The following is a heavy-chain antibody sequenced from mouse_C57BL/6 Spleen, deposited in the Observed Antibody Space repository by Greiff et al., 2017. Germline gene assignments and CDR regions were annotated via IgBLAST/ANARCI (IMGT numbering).Heavy chain of an antibody. D-gene: IGHD1-1*01. J-gene: IGHJ1*03. Sequence: QVQLKQPGAELVKPGASVKMSCKASGYTFTSYWITWVKQRPGQGLEWIGDIYPGSGSTNYNEKFKSKATLTVDTSSSTAYMQLSSLTSEGSAVYYCARYGSSYGWYFDVWGTGTTVTVSS. V-gene: IGHV1-55*01. CDR2: IYPGSGST. CDR1: GYTFTSYW. CDR3: ARYGSSYGWYFDV.